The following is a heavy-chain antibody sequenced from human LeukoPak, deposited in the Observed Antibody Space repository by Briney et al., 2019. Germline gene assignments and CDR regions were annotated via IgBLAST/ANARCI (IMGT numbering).Heavy chain of an antibody. J-gene: IGHJ5*02. CDR1: GGTFSSYA. V-gene: IGHV1-24*01. D-gene: IGHD3-3*01. CDR3: ATVRFLEWSAGGSWFDP. Sequence: ASVKVSCKASGGTFSSYAISWVRQAPGKGLEWMGGFDPEDGETIYAQKFQGRVTMTEDTSADTAYMELSSLRSEDTAVYYCATVRFLEWSAGGSWFDPWGQGTLVTVSS. CDR2: FDPEDGET.